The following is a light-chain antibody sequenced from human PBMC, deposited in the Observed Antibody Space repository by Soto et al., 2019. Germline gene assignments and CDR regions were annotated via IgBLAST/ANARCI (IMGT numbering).Light chain of an antibody. Sequence: QSALTQPASVSGSPGQSITISCTGTSSDVGGYDHVSWYQQHPGKAPKLMIYDVSNRPSGVSNRFSGSKSGNTASLTISGLQAEDEADYYCNSYTSNSTYVFGTGTKVTVL. J-gene: IGLJ1*01. CDR2: DVS. CDR1: SSDVGGYDH. CDR3: NSYTSNSTYV. V-gene: IGLV2-14*01.